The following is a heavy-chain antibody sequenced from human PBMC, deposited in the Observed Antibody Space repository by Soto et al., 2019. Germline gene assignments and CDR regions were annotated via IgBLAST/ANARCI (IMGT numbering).Heavy chain of an antibody. J-gene: IGHJ2*01. CDR3: AALLTADGYFDL. CDR2: TYWDDTQ. CDR1: GFSVSRSGSS. Sequence: QITLKESGPALVKPTQTLTLTCTLSGFSVSRSGSSVGWIRQPPGKALEWLALTYWDDTQRYNPSLRRRLTIPSDTSKNQVVLSMTNIDPVDTATYFCAALLTADGYFDLWGRGTLVSVSS. V-gene: IGHV2-5*02. D-gene: IGHD2-21*02.